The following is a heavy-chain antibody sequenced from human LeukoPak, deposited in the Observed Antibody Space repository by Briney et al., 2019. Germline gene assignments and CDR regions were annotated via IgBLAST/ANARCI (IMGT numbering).Heavy chain of an antibody. J-gene: IGHJ5*02. Sequence: SETLSLTCTVSGGSISSYYWSWIRQPPGKGLEWIGYIYTSGNTNYNPSLKSRVTISVDTSKNQFSLKLSSVTAADTAVYYCARTRAAVVRGGYNWFDPWGQGTLVTVSS. CDR3: ARTRAAVVRGGYNWFDP. V-gene: IGHV4-4*09. CDR2: IYTSGNT. CDR1: GGSISSYY. D-gene: IGHD3-10*01.